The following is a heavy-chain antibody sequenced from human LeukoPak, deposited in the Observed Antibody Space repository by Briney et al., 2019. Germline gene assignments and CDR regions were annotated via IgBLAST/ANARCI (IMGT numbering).Heavy chain of an antibody. D-gene: IGHD6-6*01. V-gene: IGHV3-30*02. CDR1: GFTFSSYG. Sequence: GGSLRLSCVVSGFTFSSYGMHWVRQAPGKGLEWVALIWYDGSNKYYADFVKGRFTISRDNSNNSLYLQMNSLRNEDTALYYCAKDSRRGIAARPGWFDPWGQGTLVTVSS. CDR3: AKDSRRGIAARPGWFDP. CDR2: IWYDGSNK. J-gene: IGHJ5*02.